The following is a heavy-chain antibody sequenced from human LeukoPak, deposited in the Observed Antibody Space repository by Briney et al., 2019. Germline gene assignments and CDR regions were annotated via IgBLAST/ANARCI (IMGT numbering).Heavy chain of an antibody. CDR1: GFTLSSYW. V-gene: IGHV3-74*01. D-gene: IGHD6-13*01. CDR3: ARIASHSSSWYDGGY. J-gene: IGHJ4*02. CDR2: INSDGSST. Sequence: GGSLSLSCAASGFTLSSYWMHWVRQAPGKGLVWVSRINSDGSSTTYADSVKGRFTISRDNARYTLYLQMNSLRAEDTGVYYCARIASHSSSWYDGGYWGQGTLVTVSS.